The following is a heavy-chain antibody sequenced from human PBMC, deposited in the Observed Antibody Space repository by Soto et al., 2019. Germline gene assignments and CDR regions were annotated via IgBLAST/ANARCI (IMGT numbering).Heavy chain of an antibody. CDR3: ARDSSSRTRRGMDV. V-gene: IGHV3-30-3*01. Sequence: GGSLRLSCAASGFTFSSYAMHWGRQAPGKGLEWVAVISYDGSNKYYADSVKGRFTISRDNSKNTLYLQMNSLRAEDTAVYYCARDSSSRTRRGMDVWGQGTTVTVSS. J-gene: IGHJ6*02. D-gene: IGHD6-13*01. CDR1: GFTFSSYA. CDR2: ISYDGSNK.